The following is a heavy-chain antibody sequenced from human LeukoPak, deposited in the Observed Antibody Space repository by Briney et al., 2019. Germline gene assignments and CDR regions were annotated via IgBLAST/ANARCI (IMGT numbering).Heavy chain of an antibody. Sequence: PSETLSLTCTVSGYSISSGYYWGWIRQPPGKGLEWIGSIYHSGSTYYNPSLKSRVTISVDTSKNQFSLKLSSVTAADTAVYYCARVGPYYYDSSGYYIANKYDYWGQGTLVTVSS. CDR1: GYSISSGYY. J-gene: IGHJ4*02. V-gene: IGHV4-38-2*02. CDR2: IYHSGST. CDR3: ARVGPYYYDSSGYYIANKYDY. D-gene: IGHD3-22*01.